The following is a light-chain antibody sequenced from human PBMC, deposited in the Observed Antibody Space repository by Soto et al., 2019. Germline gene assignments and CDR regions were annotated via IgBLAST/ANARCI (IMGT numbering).Light chain of an antibody. CDR3: QQYESTPPT. Sequence: DIVMTQSPDSLAVSLGERATINCKSSQNVLYSSNNKNYLAWYQQRPGQPPKLLIYWASTRESGVPDRFSGSGSGADFTLTITSLQAEDGAVYYCQQYESTPPTFGQGTKLEIK. CDR1: QNVLYSSNNKNY. V-gene: IGKV4-1*01. CDR2: WAS. J-gene: IGKJ2*01.